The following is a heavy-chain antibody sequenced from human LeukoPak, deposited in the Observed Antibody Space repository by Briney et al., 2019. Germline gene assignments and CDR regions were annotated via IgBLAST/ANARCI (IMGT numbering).Heavy chain of an antibody. CDR2: VSNSGDYI. J-gene: IGHJ4*02. CDR1: GFSFSSYR. Sequence: GGSLRLSCAASGFSFSSYRMNWVRQAPGKGLEWVSSVSNSGDYIHYADSVKGRFTISRDNSKNTLYLQMNSLRAEDTAVFYCAKRGYSYGYSHYFDYWGQGTLVTVSS. V-gene: IGHV3-21*04. CDR3: AKRGYSYGYSHYFDY. D-gene: IGHD5-18*01.